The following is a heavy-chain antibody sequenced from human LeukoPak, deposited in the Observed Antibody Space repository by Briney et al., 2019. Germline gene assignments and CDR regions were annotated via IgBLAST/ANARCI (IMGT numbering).Heavy chain of an antibody. J-gene: IGHJ6*03. V-gene: IGHV4-4*07. CDR3: AKEDIVVVPAAMGGYYYYYMDV. CDR2: IYTRVST. D-gene: IGHD2-2*01. CDR1: GGSINSYY. Sequence: SETQSLTCTVSGGSINSYYWSWIRQPAGKGLEWIGRIYTRVSTNYNPSLKSRVTMSVDTSKNQFSLKLSSVTAADTAVYYCAKEDIVVVPAAMGGYYYYYMDVWGKGTTVTVSS.